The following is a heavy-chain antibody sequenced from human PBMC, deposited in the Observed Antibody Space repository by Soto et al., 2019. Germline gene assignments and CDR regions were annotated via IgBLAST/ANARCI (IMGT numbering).Heavy chain of an antibody. J-gene: IGHJ5*02. V-gene: IGHV3-23*01. Sequence: LRLSCVASGFSFCRYAVSWVRQAPGKGLEWVSVISGSGGSTYYADSVKGRFTISRDNSKNTLYLQMNSLRAEDTAVYYCAKESGYYFNWFGPWGQGTLGTVSS. CDR2: ISGSGGST. D-gene: IGHD3-22*01. CDR3: AKESGYYFNWFGP. CDR1: GFSFCRYA.